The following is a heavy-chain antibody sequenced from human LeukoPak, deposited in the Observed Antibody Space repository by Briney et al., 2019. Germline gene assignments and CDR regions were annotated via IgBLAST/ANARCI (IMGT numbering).Heavy chain of an antibody. D-gene: IGHD4-17*01. CDR3: ARDLVTVTNGFDI. J-gene: IGHJ3*02. V-gene: IGHV4-59*11. CDR2: ISYIGST. CDR1: TVSFSSHY. Sequence: SETLSLTCAVSTVSFSSHYWTWIRQPPGKGLEWIGYISYIGSTNYNPSLKSRVTISIDTSKNQFSLKLSSVTAADTAVYYCARDLVTVTNGFDIWGQGTMVSVSS.